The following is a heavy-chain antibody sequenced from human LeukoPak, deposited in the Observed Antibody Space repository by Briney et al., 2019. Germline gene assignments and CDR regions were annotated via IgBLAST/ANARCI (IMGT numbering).Heavy chain of an antibody. D-gene: IGHD3-22*01. CDR2: ISSSSTI. Sequence: GGSLRLSCAASRFTFSSCSMNWVRQAPGKGLEWVSYISSSSTIYYADSVKGRFTISRDNAKNSLYLQMNSLRAEDTAVYYCARDGDSSGYYTRFDYWGQGTLVTVSS. V-gene: IGHV3-48*01. CDR3: ARDGDSSGYYTRFDY. J-gene: IGHJ4*02. CDR1: RFTFSSCS.